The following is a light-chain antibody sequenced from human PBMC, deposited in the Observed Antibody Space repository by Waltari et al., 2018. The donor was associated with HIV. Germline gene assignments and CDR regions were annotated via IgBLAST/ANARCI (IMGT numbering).Light chain of an antibody. CDR2: STT. V-gene: IGLV1-44*01. Sequence: QSVLTPPPSASGTPGQWVTISCSGSSSNIGNNTVTWYQHLPGPAPKLLIYSTTQRPSGVPDRFSGSKSGTSASLAISGLQSEDEADYYCAAWDDSLNVDVVFGGGTKLTVL. CDR1: SSNIGNNT. J-gene: IGLJ2*01. CDR3: AAWDDSLNVDVV.